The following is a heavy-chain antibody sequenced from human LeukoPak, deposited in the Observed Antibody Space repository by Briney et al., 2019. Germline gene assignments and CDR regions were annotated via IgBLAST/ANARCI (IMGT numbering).Heavy chain of an antibody. CDR3: AKSTRAVMAMMDV. CDR2: IRYDGTNK. J-gene: IGHJ6*04. V-gene: IGHV3-30*02. Sequence: GGSLRLSCATSGFTFSSHGMHWVRQAPGKGLEGVAYIRYDGTNKYYADSVKGRFTISRDNAKNALYLQMNSLRAEDTAVYFCAKSTRAVMAMMDVWGKGTTVTVSS. CDR1: GFTFSSHG. D-gene: IGHD3-16*01.